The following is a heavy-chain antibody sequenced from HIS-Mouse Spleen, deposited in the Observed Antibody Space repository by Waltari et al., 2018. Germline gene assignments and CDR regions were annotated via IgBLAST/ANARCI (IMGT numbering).Heavy chain of an antibody. J-gene: IGHJ2*01. D-gene: IGHD6-13*01. Sequence: QLQLQESGPGLVKPSETLSLTCTVSGGSISSSSYYWGWIRQPPGKGLEGIGGMYYSGSTYYNPSLKSRVTISVDTSKNQFSLKLSSVTAADTAVYYCAREIPYSSSWYDWYFDLWGRGTLVTVSS. V-gene: IGHV4-39*07. CDR3: AREIPYSSSWYDWYFDL. CDR2: MYYSGST. CDR1: GGSISSSSYY.